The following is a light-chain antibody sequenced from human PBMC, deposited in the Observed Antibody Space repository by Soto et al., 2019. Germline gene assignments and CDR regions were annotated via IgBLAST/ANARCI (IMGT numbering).Light chain of an antibody. J-gene: IGLJ3*02. CDR1: ISNLGSNF. Sequence: QSVLTQPPSASGTPGQRVIISCSGSISNLGSNFIYWYQQLPGAAPKLLISRNNERPSGVPDRFSGSKSGTSASLAISGLRSEDAADYHCAAWDDSLSAVVFGGGTKLTVL. CDR3: AAWDDSLSAVV. V-gene: IGLV1-47*01. CDR2: RNN.